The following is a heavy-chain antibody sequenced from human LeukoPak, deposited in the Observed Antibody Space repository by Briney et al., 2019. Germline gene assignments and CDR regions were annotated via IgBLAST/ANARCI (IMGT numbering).Heavy chain of an antibody. D-gene: IGHD5-18*01. J-gene: IGHJ6*03. CDR2: INHSGST. CDR1: GGSFSGYY. Sequence: SETLSLTCAVYGGSFSGYYWSWIRQPPGKGREWIGEINHSGSTNYNPSLKSRVTISGDTSKNQFSLKLSSVTAADTAVYFCARVGYSYVINDWSRTGLGAYPTKYYYHMDVWGKGTTVTVSS. V-gene: IGHV4-34*01. CDR3: ARVGYSYVINDWSRTGLGAYPTKYYYHMDV.